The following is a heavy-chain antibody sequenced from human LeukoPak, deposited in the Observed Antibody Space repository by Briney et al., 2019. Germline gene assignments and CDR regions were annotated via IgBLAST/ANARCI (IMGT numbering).Heavy chain of an antibody. V-gene: IGHV3-21*01. J-gene: IGHJ6*03. CDR2: ISSSSTYI. CDR3: ARDGTLNYSSGWVYMDV. Sequence: PGGSLRLSCAASGFTFSSYTMNWVRQAPGKGLEWVSSISSSSTYINYADSVKGRFTISRDNAKNSLYLQMNSLRVEDTAVYYCARDGTLNYSSGWVYMDVWGEGTTVTISS. CDR1: GFTFSSYT. D-gene: IGHD6-25*01.